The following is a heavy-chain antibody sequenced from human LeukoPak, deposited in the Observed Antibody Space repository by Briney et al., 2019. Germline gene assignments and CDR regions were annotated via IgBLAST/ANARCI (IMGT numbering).Heavy chain of an antibody. CDR3: ARGFGKVAANVFGGYTMDV. CDR2: IYTGGST. J-gene: IGHJ6*02. CDR1: GFTVNSNY. Sequence: PGGFLRLSCAASGFTVNSNYMSWVRQAPGKGLEWVSLIYTGGSTYYADSVKGRFTISRDNSKNTLYLQMNSLRPEDTAVYYCARGFGKVAANVFGGYTMDVWGQGTTVTVSS. D-gene: IGHD6-6*01. V-gene: IGHV3-66*02.